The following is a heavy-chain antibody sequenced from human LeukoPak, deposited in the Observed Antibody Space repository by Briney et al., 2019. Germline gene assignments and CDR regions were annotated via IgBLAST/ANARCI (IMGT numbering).Heavy chain of an antibody. CDR3: ANLYSSSWYGGYYFDY. Sequence: GGSLRLSCAASGFTFSSYWMSWVRQAPGKGLEWVANIKQDGSEKFYVDSVKGRFTISRDNAKNSLYLQMNRLRAEDTAVYYCANLYSSSWYGGYYFDYWGQGTLVTVPS. V-gene: IGHV3-7*01. D-gene: IGHD6-13*01. J-gene: IGHJ4*02. CDR2: IKQDGSEK. CDR1: GFTFSSYW.